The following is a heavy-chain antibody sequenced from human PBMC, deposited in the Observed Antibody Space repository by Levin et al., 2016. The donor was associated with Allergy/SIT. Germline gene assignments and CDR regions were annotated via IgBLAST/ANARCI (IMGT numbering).Heavy chain of an antibody. V-gene: IGHV4-59*01. D-gene: IGHD6-25*01. CDR2: IFYGGIS. CDR3: ARGNGYSAAYYYFDY. J-gene: IGHJ4*02. Sequence: WIRQPPGKGLEWIGYIFYGGISNYNPSLRSRLSFSVDTSKNQFSLNLTSVTAPDTAVYYCARGNGYSAAYYYFDYWGQGTLVTVSS.